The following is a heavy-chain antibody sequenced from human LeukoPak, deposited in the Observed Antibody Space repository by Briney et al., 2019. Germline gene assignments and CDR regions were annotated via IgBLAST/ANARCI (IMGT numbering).Heavy chain of an antibody. CDR2: IYSGGST. Sequence: GGSLRLSCAASGFTVSGNYMSWVRQAPGKGLEWVSVIYSGGSTYYADSVKGRFTTSRDNSKNTLYLQMNSLRAEDTAVYYCARDLSSSWWGYWGQGTLVTVSS. J-gene: IGHJ4*02. CDR1: GFTVSGNY. CDR3: ARDLSSSWWGY. V-gene: IGHV3-66*01. D-gene: IGHD6-13*01.